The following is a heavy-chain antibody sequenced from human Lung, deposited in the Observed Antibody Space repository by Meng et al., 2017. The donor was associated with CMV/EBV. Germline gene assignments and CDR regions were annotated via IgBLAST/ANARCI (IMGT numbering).Heavy chain of an antibody. V-gene: IGHV4-4*07. CDR3: AGYDSSGYEGS. J-gene: IGHJ5*02. CDR2: IYTSGST. D-gene: IGHD3-22*01. Sequence: QVQLQEWGPGLVKSSESLALTCTVPGGSISSYCWSWLRQPAGKGLEWIGRIYTSGSTNYNPSLKIRVTMSVDTSKNQFSLKLSSVAAADTAVYYCAGYDSSGYEGSWGQGTLVTVSS. CDR1: GGSISSYC.